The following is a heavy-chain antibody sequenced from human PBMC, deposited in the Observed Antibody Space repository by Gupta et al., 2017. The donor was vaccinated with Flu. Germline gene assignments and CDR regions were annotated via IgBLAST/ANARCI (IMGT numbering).Heavy chain of an antibody. V-gene: IGHV3-23*01. Sequence: EVQLLESGGGLVQPGGSLRLSCAASGFTFSSDAMSWVRQAPGKGLEWVSAISGSGGSTYYADSVKGRFTISRDNSKNTLYLQMNSLRAEDTAVYYCAKVRSGPRTRGDFDYWGQGTRGTVSA. J-gene: IGHJ4*02. D-gene: IGHD6-25*01. CDR1: GFTFSSDA. CDR2: ISGSGGST. CDR3: AKVRSGPRTRGDFDY.